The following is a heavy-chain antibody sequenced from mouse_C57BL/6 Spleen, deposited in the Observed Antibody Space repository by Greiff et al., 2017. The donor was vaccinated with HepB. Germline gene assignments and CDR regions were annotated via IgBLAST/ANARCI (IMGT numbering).Heavy chain of an antibody. CDR2: ILPGSGST. V-gene: IGHV1-9*01. CDR3: AREGDYYGSSPYAMDY. Sequence: QVQLKESGAELMKPGASVKLSCKATGYTFTGYWIEWVKQRPGHGLEWIGEILPGSGSTNYNEKFKGKATFTADTSSNTAYMQLSSLTTEDSAIYYCAREGDYYGSSPYAMDYWGQGTSVTVSS. J-gene: IGHJ4*01. CDR1: GYTFTGYW. D-gene: IGHD1-1*01.